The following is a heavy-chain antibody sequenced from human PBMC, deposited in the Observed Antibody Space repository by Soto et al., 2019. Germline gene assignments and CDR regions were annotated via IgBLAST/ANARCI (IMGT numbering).Heavy chain of an antibody. Sequence: GGSLILSCAASGFTFSSYWMHWVRQAPGKGLVWVSRINSDGSSTTYADSVKGRFTISRDNAKNTLYLQMNSLRAEGTAVYYCAREVGDSSGRDSDNFDYWGKGTLVSVSS. CDR1: GFTFSSYW. V-gene: IGHV3-74*01. CDR3: AREVGDSSGRDSDNFDY. D-gene: IGHD6-19*01. CDR2: INSDGSST. J-gene: IGHJ4*02.